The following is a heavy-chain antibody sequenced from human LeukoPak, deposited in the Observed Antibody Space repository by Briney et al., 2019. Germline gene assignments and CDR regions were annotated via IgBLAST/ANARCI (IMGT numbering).Heavy chain of an antibody. J-gene: IGHJ4*02. V-gene: IGHV3-23*01. Sequence: PGASLRLSSAASGFTFSSDAMSWVRQAPGKRLNWVSTISGSGSATYYADSAKGRFTISRDNSKNTLYLQMNSLRAEDTAVYYCAKFRPDDITVAATGYFDSWGQGTLVTVSS. CDR1: GFTFSSDA. D-gene: IGHD6-19*01. CDR2: ISGSGSAT. CDR3: AKFRPDDITVAATGYFDS.